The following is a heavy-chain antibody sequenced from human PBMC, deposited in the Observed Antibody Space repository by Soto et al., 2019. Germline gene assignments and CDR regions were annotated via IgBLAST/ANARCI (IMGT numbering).Heavy chain of an antibody. J-gene: IGHJ6*03. CDR1: GGSISSSSYY. D-gene: IGHD3-16*01. CDR3: ARQFWVGYYYYYMDV. CDR2: IYYSGST. V-gene: IGHV4-39*01. Sequence: SETLSLTCTVSGGSISSSSYYWGWIRQPPGKGLEWIGSIYYSGSTYYNPSLKSRVTISVDTSKNQFSLKLSSVTAADTAVYYCARQFWVGYYYYYMDVWGKGTTVTVSS.